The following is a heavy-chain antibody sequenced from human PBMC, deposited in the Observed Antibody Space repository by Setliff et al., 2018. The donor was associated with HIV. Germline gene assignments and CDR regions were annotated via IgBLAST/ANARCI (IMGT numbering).Heavy chain of an antibody. CDR3: SRGDILTGYYPGYIDY. D-gene: IGHD3-9*01. J-gene: IGHJ4*02. CDR1: GYTFTGHF. CDR2: INLNSGDT. V-gene: IGHV1-2*07. Sequence: ASVKVSCKASGYTFTGHFMHWMRQAPGQGLEWMGWINLNSGDTNSAHYLPGRVTLTRDTAISTAHMDLSSLTSDDAAVYYCSRGDILTGYYPGYIDYWGQGTLVTVSS.